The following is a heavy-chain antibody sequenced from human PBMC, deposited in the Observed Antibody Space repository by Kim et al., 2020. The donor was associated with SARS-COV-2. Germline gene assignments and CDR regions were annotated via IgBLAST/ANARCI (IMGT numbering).Heavy chain of an antibody. CDR1: GGSISSSNW. V-gene: IGHV4-4*02. D-gene: IGHD3-22*01. J-gene: IGHJ2*01. Sequence: SETLSLTCAVSGGSISSSNWWSSVRQPPGKGLEWIGEIYHSGSTNYNPSLKSRVTISVDKSKNQFSLKLSSVTAADTAVYYCVSSSGYYPRWYFDLWGRGTLVTVSS. CDR3: VSSSGYYPRWYFDL. CDR2: IYHSGST.